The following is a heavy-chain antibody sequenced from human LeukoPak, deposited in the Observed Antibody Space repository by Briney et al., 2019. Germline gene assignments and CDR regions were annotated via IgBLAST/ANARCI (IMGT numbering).Heavy chain of an antibody. J-gene: IGHJ4*02. CDR3: ARDLAGYGSGIQ. V-gene: IGHV1-18*01. D-gene: IGHD3-10*01. Sequence: GASVTVSCTASGYTFTSYGISWVRQAPGQGLEWMGWISAYNGNTNYAQKLQGRVTMTTDTSTSTAYMELRSLRSDDTAVYYCARDLAGYGSGIQWGQGTLVTVSS. CDR2: ISAYNGNT. CDR1: GYTFTSYG.